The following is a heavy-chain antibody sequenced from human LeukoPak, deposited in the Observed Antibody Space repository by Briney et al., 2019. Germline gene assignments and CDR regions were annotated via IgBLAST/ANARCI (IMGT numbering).Heavy chain of an antibody. D-gene: IGHD2-15*01. Sequence: ASVKVSCKAPGYTFTSYGISWVRQAPGQGLEWMGWISAYNGNTNYAQKLQGRVTMTTDTSTSTAYMELRSLRSDDTAVYYCARDRYCSGGSCSGNWFDPWGQGTLVTVSS. CDR1: GYTFTSYG. V-gene: IGHV1-18*01. CDR2: ISAYNGNT. CDR3: ARDRYCSGGSCSGNWFDP. J-gene: IGHJ5*02.